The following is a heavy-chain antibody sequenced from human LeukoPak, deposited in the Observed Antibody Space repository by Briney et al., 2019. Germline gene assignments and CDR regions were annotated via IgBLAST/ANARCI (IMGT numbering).Heavy chain of an antibody. J-gene: IGHJ4*02. V-gene: IGHV4-39*07. Sequence: LETLSLTCTVSGGSISSSSYYWGWIRQPPGKGLEWIGSIYYSGSTYYNPSLKSRVTISVDTSKNQFSLKLSSVTAADTAVYYCARAATVVTNLDYWGQGTLVTVSS. D-gene: IGHD4-23*01. CDR3: ARAATVVTNLDY. CDR2: IYYSGST. CDR1: GGSISSSSYY.